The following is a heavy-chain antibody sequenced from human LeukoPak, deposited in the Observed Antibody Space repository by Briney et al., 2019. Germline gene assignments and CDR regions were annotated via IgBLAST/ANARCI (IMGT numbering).Heavy chain of an antibody. D-gene: IGHD4-17*01. CDR2: ISSSSYI. Sequence: GGSLRLSCAASGFTFSSYSMNWVRQAPGKGLEWVSSISSSSYIYYADSVKGRFTISRDNAKNSLYLQVNSLRAEDTAVYYCASSLSDYGDYVPHWGQGTLVTVSS. CDR1: GFTFSSYS. J-gene: IGHJ4*02. V-gene: IGHV3-21*01. CDR3: ASSLSDYGDYVPH.